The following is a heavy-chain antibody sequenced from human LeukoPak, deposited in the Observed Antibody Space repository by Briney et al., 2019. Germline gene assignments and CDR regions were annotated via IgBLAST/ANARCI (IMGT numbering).Heavy chain of an antibody. CDR2: INPSSGGT. D-gene: IGHD2-15*01. J-gene: IGHJ4*02. V-gene: IGHV1-2*06. CDR3: ASYCSGGSCYSRSFDY. CDR1: GYTFTGYY. Sequence: GASVKVSCKASGYTFTGYYMHWVRQAPGQGLEWMGRINPSSGGTNYAQKFQGRVTMTRDTSISTAYMELSRLRSDDTAVYYCASYCSGGSCYSRSFDYWGQGTLVTVSS.